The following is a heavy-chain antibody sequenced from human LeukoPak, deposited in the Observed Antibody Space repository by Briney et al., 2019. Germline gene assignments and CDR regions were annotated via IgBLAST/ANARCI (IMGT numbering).Heavy chain of an antibody. CDR3: AKDQGIAVAGRGLNWFDR. Sequence: PGGSLRLSCAASGFTFSSYAMSWVRQAPGKGLEWVSAISGSGGSTYYADSVKGRFTISRDNSKNTLYLQMNSLRAEDTALYYCAKDQGIAVAGRGLNWFDRWGQGTLVTVSS. D-gene: IGHD6-19*01. V-gene: IGHV3-23*01. J-gene: IGHJ5*02. CDR1: GFTFSSYA. CDR2: ISGSGGST.